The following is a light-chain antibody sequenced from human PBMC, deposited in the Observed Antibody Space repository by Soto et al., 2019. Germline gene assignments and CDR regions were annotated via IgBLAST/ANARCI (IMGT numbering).Light chain of an antibody. V-gene: IGKV3-15*01. CDR1: QSLTTD. Sequence: EIVMTQSPATLSLSPGERATLSCRASQSLTTDLAWYQQKPGQPPRLLIYGASTRATGFPARFSGSGSGTEFTLTISSLQSEDFAVYYCQQYNNWPRTFGQGTKVDI. CDR2: GAS. CDR3: QQYNNWPRT. J-gene: IGKJ1*01.